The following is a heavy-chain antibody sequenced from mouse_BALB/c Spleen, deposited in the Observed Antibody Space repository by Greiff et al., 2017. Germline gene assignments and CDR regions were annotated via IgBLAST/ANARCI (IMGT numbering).Heavy chain of an antibody. J-gene: IGHJ2*01. V-gene: IGHV5-17*02. Sequence: EVQRVESGGGLVQPGGSRKLSCAASGFTFSSFGMHWVRQAPEKGLEWVAYISSGSSTIYYADTVKGRFTISRDNPKNTLFLQMTSLRSEDTAMYYCARDGYYGSSPYYWGQGTTLTVSS. CDR2: ISSGSSTI. D-gene: IGHD1-1*01. CDR1: GFTFSSFG. CDR3: ARDGYYGSSPYY.